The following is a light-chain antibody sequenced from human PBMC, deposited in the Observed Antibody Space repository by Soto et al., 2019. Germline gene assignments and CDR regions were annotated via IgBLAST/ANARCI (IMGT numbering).Light chain of an antibody. CDR3: QQYGSSPLT. CDR2: DAS. Sequence: EIVLAQSPATLSLSQEERATLSSAASQSVSSSYLASYQQKPDLAPRLLLYDASSRATGIPDRFSGSGSGTDFTLTISRLEPEDFAVYCCQQYGSSPLTFGGGTKV. V-gene: IGKV3D-20*01. CDR1: QSVSSSY. J-gene: IGKJ4*02.